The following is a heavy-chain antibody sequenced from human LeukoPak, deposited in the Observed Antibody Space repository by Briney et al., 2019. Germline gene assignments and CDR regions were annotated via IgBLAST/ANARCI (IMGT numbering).Heavy chain of an antibody. CDR2: IRFDGSYT. J-gene: IGHJ4*02. CDR1: GFPFNSYG. V-gene: IGHV3-30*02. CDR3: AKNRDPQLERGSDY. Sequence: GGSLRLSCAASGFPFNSYGIHWVRQAPGKGLQWVTFIRFDGSYTYYEDSVKGRFTISRDNSKNTLYLQMNSLRAEDTAVYYCAKNRDPQLERGSDYWGQGTLVTVSS. D-gene: IGHD3-3*01.